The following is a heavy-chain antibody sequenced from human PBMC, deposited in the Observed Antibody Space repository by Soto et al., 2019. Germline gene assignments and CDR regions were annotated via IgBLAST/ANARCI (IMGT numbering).Heavy chain of an antibody. CDR3: AKSATIGYCSSTSCYFDYYYMDV. D-gene: IGHD2-2*01. J-gene: IGHJ6*03. V-gene: IGHV3-23*01. CDR2: ISGSGGST. Sequence: GGSLRLSCAASGFTFSSYAMSWVRQAPGKGLEWVSAISGSGGSTYYADSVKGRFTISRDNSKNTLYLQMNSLRAEDTAVYYCAKSATIGYCSSTSCYFDYYYMDVWGKGTTVTVSS. CDR1: GFTFSSYA.